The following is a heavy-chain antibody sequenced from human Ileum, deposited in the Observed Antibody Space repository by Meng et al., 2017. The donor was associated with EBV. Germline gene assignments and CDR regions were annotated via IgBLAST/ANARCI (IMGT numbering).Heavy chain of an antibody. D-gene: IGHD6-19*01. Sequence: GAGVSKSSVTLSPPGPASGGSIRSGNWWILVRQPPGRGLEWSGEIYHSGSTNYNPSLKSRVTMSVDKSKNQFSLNLSSVTAADTAVYYCARVGQWLPIDYWGQGTLVTVSS. V-gene: IGHV4-4*02. J-gene: IGHJ4*02. CDR3: ARVGQWLPIDY. CDR1: GGSIRSGNW. CDR2: IYHSGST.